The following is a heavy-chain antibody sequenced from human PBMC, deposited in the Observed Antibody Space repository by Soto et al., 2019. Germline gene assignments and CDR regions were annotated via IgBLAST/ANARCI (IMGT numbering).Heavy chain of an antibody. CDR3: AKDRFSSSLGNWFDP. Sequence: EVQLVESGGGLVQPGRSLRLSCAASGFTFDDYAMHWVRQAPGKGLEWVSGISWNSGSIGYADSVKGRFTISRDNAKNSLYLQMNSLRAEDTALYYCAKDRFSSSLGNWFDPWGQGTLVTVSS. V-gene: IGHV3-9*01. D-gene: IGHD6-13*01. CDR1: GFTFDDYA. CDR2: ISWNSGSI. J-gene: IGHJ5*02.